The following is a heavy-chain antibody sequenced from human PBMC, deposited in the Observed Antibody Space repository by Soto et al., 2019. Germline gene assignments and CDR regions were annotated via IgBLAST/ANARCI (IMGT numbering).Heavy chain of an antibody. Sequence: QVQLVQSGPEVRKPGASVRLSCATSGYNFNQYYIHWVRQAPGQGLEWMGIINLRGGTTEYAHKFRGRVTVTRDTSTRTAYMELSSLRSEDTAVYFCARGPDDSDVPRWDHWGQGTLITVSS. CDR3: ARGPDDSDVPRWDH. CDR2: INLRGGTT. CDR1: GYNFNQYY. V-gene: IGHV1-46*02. D-gene: IGHD4-17*01. J-gene: IGHJ4*02.